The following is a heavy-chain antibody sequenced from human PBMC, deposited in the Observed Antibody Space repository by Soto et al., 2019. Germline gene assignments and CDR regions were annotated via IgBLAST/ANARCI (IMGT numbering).Heavy chain of an antibody. Sequence: EVQLVESGGGLVKPGGSLRLSCAASGFTFSSYSMNWVRQAPGKGLEWVSSISSSSSYIYYADSVKGRFTISRDNAKNSLYLQMNSLRAEDTAVYYCARGRPSTYYATFPFDYWGQGTLVTVSS. J-gene: IGHJ4*02. V-gene: IGHV3-21*01. CDR2: ISSSSSYI. CDR1: GFTFSSYS. CDR3: ARGRPSTYYATFPFDY. D-gene: IGHD3-3*01.